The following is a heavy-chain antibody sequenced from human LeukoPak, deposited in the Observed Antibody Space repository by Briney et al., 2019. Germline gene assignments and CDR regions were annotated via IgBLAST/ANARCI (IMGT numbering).Heavy chain of an antibody. J-gene: IGHJ4*02. CDR1: GYRFTSYW. V-gene: IGHV5-51*01. D-gene: IGHD1-26*01. Sequence: GESLKISCKGSGYRFTSYWIGWVRQMPGKGLEWMGIIYPGDSDTIYSPSFQGQVTISADKSTSTAYMELNSLRSDDTAVYYCARRETNTQWGFDYWGQGTLVTVSS. CDR2: IYPGDSDT. CDR3: ARRETNTQWGFDY.